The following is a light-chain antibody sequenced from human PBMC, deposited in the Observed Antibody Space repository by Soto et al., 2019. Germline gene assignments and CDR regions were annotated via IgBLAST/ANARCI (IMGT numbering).Light chain of an antibody. CDR1: QSVSNNY. CDR2: GAS. CDR3: QQYGSLPPT. V-gene: IGKV3-20*01. Sequence: EVVLTQSPGTLSLSPGERATLSCRASQSVSNNYLAWYQQKPGQAPRLLIYGASTRATGIPDRFSGSGSGTDFTLIISRLEPEDFAVFYCQQYGSLPPTFGQGTKV. J-gene: IGKJ1*01.